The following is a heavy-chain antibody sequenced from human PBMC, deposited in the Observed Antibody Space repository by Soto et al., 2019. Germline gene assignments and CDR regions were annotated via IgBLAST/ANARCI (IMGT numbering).Heavy chain of an antibody. CDR2: IYYSGST. CDR1: GGSISSGGYY. J-gene: IGHJ5*02. CDR3: ARGVYSRAENWFDP. Sequence: SETLSLTCTVSGGSISSGGYYWSWIRQHPGKGLEWIGYIYYSGSTYYNPSLKSRVTISVDTSKNQFSLKLSSVTAADTAVYYCARGVYSRAENWFDPWGQGTLVTVSS. D-gene: IGHD6-13*01. V-gene: IGHV4-31*03.